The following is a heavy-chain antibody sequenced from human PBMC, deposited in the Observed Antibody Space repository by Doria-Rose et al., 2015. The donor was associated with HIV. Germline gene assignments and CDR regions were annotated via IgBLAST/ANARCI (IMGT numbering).Heavy chain of an antibody. Sequence: QVQLQESGPGLVKPSETLSLTCTVSGGSISSYYWSWIRQPPGKGLEWIGYIYTSGSTNYNPSLKRRVTISVDTSKNQFSLKLRSGAAADTAVYYCARRGGGYSYGLDYWGQGTLVTVSS. D-gene: IGHD5-18*01. CDR3: ARRGGGYSYGLDY. J-gene: IGHJ4*02. CDR2: IYTSGST. V-gene: IGHV4-4*09. CDR1: GGSISSYY.